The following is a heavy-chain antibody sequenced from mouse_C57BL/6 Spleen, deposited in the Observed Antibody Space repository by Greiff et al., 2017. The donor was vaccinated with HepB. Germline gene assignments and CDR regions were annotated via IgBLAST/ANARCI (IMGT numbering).Heavy chain of an antibody. CDR2: IDPSDSYT. CDR3: ARECSKKGYFDV. J-gene: IGHJ1*03. CDR1: GYTFTSYW. V-gene: IGHV1-50*01. D-gene: IGHD1-1*01. Sequence: QVQLKQPGAELVKPGASVKLSCKASGYTFTSYWMQWVKQRPGQGLEWIGEIDPSDSYTNYNQKFKGKATLTVDTSSSTAYMQLSSLTSEDSAVYYCARECSKKGYFDVWGTGTTVTVSS.